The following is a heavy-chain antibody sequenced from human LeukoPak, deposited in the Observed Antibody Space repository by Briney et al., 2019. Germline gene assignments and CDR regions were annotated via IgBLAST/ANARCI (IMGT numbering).Heavy chain of an antibody. D-gene: IGHD5-12*01. CDR1: GGSVSSGSYY. V-gene: IGHV4-61*02. CDR2: IYTSGST. CDR3: ARSGGYSGFYYYYYYMDV. Sequence: PSQTLSLTCTVSGGSVSSGSYYWSWIRQPAGKGLEWIGRIYTSGSTNYNPSLKSRVTMSVDTSKNQFSLKLSSVTAADTAVYYCARSGGYSGFYYYYYYMDVWGKGTTVTVSS. J-gene: IGHJ6*03.